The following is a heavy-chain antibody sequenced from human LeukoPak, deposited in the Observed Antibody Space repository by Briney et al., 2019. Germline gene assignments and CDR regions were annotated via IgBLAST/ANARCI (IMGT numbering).Heavy chain of an antibody. CDR3: ATVKYYYDSSGYYYFDY. CDR2: FDPEDGET. CDR1: GYTLTELS. V-gene: IGHV1-24*01. D-gene: IGHD3-22*01. Sequence: ASVKVSCKVSGYTLTELSMHWVRQAPGKGLEWMGGFDPEDGETTYAQKFQGRVTMTEDTSTDTAYMELSSLRSEDTAVYYCATVKYYYDSSGYYYFDYWGQGTLVTVSS. J-gene: IGHJ4*02.